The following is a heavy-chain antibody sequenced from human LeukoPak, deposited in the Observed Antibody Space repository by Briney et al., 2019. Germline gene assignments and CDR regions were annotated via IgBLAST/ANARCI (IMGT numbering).Heavy chain of an antibody. Sequence: PGGSLRLSCAASGFTFSSYGMHWVRQAPGKGLEWVAVISYDGSNKYYADSVKGRFTISRDNSKNTLYLQMNSLRAEDTAVYYCARAEAYSGYGSFDYWGQGTLVTVSS. D-gene: IGHD5-12*01. CDR3: ARAEAYSGYGSFDY. CDR2: ISYDGSNK. CDR1: GFTFSSYG. V-gene: IGHV3-33*05. J-gene: IGHJ4*02.